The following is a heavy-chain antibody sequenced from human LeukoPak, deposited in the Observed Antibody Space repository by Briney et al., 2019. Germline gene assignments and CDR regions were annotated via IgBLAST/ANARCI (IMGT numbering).Heavy chain of an antibody. J-gene: IGHJ4*02. D-gene: IGHD3-10*01. Sequence: PGGSLRLSCAASGFTFSSYAMSWVRQAPGKGLEWVSAISGSGGSTYYADSVKGRFTISRDNSKNTLYLQMNSLRAEDTAVYYCATGEVTMVRGGGYYFDYWGQGTLVTVSS. CDR2: ISGSGGST. V-gene: IGHV3-23*01. CDR1: GFTFSSYA. CDR3: ATGEVTMVRGGGYYFDY.